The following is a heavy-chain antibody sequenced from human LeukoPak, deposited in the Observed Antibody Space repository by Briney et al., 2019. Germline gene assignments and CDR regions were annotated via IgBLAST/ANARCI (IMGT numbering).Heavy chain of an antibody. CDR3: AKARGYSGYDQRGEADY. J-gene: IGHJ4*02. CDR2: IFGSGGTT. CDR1: GFTFANYA. V-gene: IGHV3-23*01. Sequence: GSLRLSCAASGFTFANYAMTWVRRAPGKGLEWVSTIFGSGGTTYYADSVKGRFTISRDNSKNTLYLQMNSLRAEDTAVYYCAKARGYSGYDQRGEADYWGQGTLVTVSS. D-gene: IGHD5-12*01.